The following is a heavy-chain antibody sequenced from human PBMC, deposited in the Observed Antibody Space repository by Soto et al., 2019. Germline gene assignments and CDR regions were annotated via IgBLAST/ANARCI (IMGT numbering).Heavy chain of an antibody. D-gene: IGHD3-16*02. V-gene: IGHV4-4*02. CDR2: INQSGST. Sequence: QVQLQESGPGLVKPSGTLSLTCAVSGGSISSSNYWSWVRQTPRKGLEWIGEINQSGSTSYNPSLKSRVIISIDKSKTQVSLKVSSVTAADTAVYYCATQNRGSYHFDYWGQGHLVTVSS. CDR3: ATQNRGSYHFDY. J-gene: IGHJ4*02. CDR1: GGSISSSNY.